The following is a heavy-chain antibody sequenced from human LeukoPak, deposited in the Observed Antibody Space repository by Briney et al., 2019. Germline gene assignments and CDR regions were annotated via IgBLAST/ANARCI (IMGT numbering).Heavy chain of an antibody. D-gene: IGHD5-12*01. CDR2: INPSESVK. CDR3: AKSYNGYESKPDY. Sequence: GGSLRLSCTASGFTFNTYWMNWARQAPGKGLEWVASINPSESVKYYVNSVKGRFTISRDNAKITLYLQMNSLRAEDTAVYYCAKSYNGYESKPDYWGQGTLVAVSS. J-gene: IGHJ4*02. CDR1: GFTFNTYW. V-gene: IGHV3-7*03.